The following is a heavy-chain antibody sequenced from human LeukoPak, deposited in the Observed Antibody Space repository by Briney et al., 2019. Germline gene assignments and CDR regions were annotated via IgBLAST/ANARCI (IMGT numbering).Heavy chain of an antibody. CDR1: GFTFSSYG. Sequence: GGSLRLSCAASGFTFSSYGMHWVRQAPGKGLEWVAVISYDGSNKYYADSVKGRFTISRDNSKNTLYLQMNSLRAEDTAVYYCARSGSWTLNSDSWGQGTLVTVSS. V-gene: IGHV3-30*03. J-gene: IGHJ4*02. D-gene: IGHD6-13*01. CDR2: ISYDGSNK. CDR3: ARSGSWTLNSDS.